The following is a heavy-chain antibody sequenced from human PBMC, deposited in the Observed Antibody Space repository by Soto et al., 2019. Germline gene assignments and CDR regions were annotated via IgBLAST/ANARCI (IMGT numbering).Heavy chain of an antibody. V-gene: IGHV3-74*01. CDR3: ATAEVDY. J-gene: IGHJ4*02. Sequence: EVQLVESGGGLVQPGGSLRLSCAVSGFTFANHWMHWVRQAPGKGLEWVSRMNSDGSTTDYADSVKGRFTVSRDNAKNTLYLQMNSRRAEDTDVYYCATAEVDYWGPGTLVTVSS. CDR2: MNSDGSTT. CDR1: GFTFANHW.